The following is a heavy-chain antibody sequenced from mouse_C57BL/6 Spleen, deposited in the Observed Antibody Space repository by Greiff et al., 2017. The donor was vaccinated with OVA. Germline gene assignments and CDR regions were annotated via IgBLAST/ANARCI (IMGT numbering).Heavy chain of an antibody. CDR2: IHPNSGST. Sequence: QVQLQQPGAELVKPGASVKLSCKASGYTFTSYWMHWVKQRPGQGLEWIGMIHPNSGSTNYNEKFKSKATLTVDKSSSTAYMQLSSLSSEDSAVYYCARDYGSRWDYWGQGTTLTVSS. CDR1: GYTFTSYW. J-gene: IGHJ2*01. CDR3: ARDYGSRWDY. D-gene: IGHD1-1*01. V-gene: IGHV1-64*01.